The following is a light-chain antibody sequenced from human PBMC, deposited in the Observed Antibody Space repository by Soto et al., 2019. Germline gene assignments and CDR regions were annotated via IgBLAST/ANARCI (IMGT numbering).Light chain of an antibody. V-gene: IGKV4-1*01. CDR2: WAS. CDR3: QQYYNTPYT. J-gene: IGKJ2*01. Sequence: DIVMTQSPDSLAVSLGERATINCKSSQIVLYSSSNKNFLAWYQQKPGQPPKLLIYWASTRESGVPDRFSGSGSGTDFTLTISSLQAEDVAVYYCQQYYNTPYTFGQGTKLEI. CDR1: QIVLYSSSNKNF.